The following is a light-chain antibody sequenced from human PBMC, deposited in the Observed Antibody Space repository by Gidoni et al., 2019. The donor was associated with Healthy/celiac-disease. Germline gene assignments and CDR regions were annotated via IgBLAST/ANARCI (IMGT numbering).Light chain of an antibody. CDR3: SSYTSSSTPYV. V-gene: IGLV2-14*01. J-gene: IGLJ1*01. Sequence: GGGYNYVSWYQQHPGKAPKLMIYEVSNRPSGVSNRFSGSKSGNTASLTISGLQAEDEADYYCSSYTSSSTPYVFGTGTKVTVL. CDR2: EVS. CDR1: GGGYNY.